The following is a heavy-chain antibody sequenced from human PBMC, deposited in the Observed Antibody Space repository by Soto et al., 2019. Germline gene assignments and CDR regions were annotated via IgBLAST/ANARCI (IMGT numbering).Heavy chain of an antibody. CDR1: GFTFSDHY. Sequence: PGGSLRLSCAASGFTFSDHYMDWVRQAPGKGLEWVGRTRSKANSYTTEYAASVKGRFTISRDDSKNSLYLQMNSLKTEDTAVYYCARGSPDCTNGVCYYYYYYGMDVWGQGTRVTVSS. J-gene: IGHJ6*02. CDR3: ARGSPDCTNGVCYYYYYYGMDV. CDR2: TRSKANSYTT. V-gene: IGHV3-72*01. D-gene: IGHD2-8*01.